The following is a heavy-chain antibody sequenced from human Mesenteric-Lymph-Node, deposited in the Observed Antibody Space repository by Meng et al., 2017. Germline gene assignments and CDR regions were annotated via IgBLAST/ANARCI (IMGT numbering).Heavy chain of an antibody. Sequence: GGSLRLSCAASGFTFDDYAMHWVRQAPGKGLEWVSGISWNSGSIGYADSVKGRFTISRDNSKNTLSLQLNSLRAEDTAVYYCARDRGADDPIDYWGQGTLVTVSS. CDR2: ISWNSGSI. V-gene: IGHV3-9*01. CDR3: ARDRGADDPIDY. D-gene: IGHD4/OR15-4a*01. J-gene: IGHJ4*02. CDR1: GFTFDDYA.